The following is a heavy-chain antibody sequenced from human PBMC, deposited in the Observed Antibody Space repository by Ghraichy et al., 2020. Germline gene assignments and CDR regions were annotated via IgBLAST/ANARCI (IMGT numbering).Heavy chain of an antibody. CDR1: GGSISSSNYY. Sequence: SETLSLTCTVSGGSISSSNYYWGWIRQPPGKGLEWIGSIYYSGSTYYNPSLKSRVTISVDTSKNQFSLKLSSVTAADTAVYYCARDNHYYDSSGYYYYFDCWGQGTLVTVSS. CDR2: IYYSGST. CDR3: ARDNHYYDSSGYYYYFDC. J-gene: IGHJ4*02. V-gene: IGHV4-39*07. D-gene: IGHD3-22*01.